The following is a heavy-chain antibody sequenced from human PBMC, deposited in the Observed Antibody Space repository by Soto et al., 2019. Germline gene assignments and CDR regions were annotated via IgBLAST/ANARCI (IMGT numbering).Heavy chain of an antibody. Sequence: PGGSLRLSCAASGFTFSNAWMSWVRQAPGKGLEWVGRIKSKTDGGTTDYAAPVKGRFTISRDDSKNTLDLQMNSLKTEDSAVYYCTRAESPNIAYFFDYWGQGTLVTVSS. V-gene: IGHV3-15*01. CDR3: TRAESPNIAYFFDY. J-gene: IGHJ4*02. CDR2: IKSKTDGGTT. CDR1: GFTFSNAW.